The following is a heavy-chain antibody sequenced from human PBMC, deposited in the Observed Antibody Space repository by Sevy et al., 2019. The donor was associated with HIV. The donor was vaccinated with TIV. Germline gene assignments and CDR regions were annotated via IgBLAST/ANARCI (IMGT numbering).Heavy chain of an antibody. CDR3: AKDMDPRYIYYYMDV. V-gene: IGHV3-9*03. D-gene: IGHD1-26*01. Sequence: GGSLRLSCAASGFTFDDYAMHWVRQAPGKGLEWVSGIGWNSDIIAYADSVMGRFTISRDNAKNSLYLQMDSLRPEDIALYYCAKDMDPRYIYYYMDVWGKGTTVTVSS. CDR1: GFTFDDYA. J-gene: IGHJ6*03. CDR2: IGWNSDII.